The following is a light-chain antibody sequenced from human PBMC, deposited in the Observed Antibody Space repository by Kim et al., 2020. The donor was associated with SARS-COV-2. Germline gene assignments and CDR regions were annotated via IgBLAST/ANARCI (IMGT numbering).Light chain of an antibody. J-gene: IGLJ3*02. CDR2: GKN. CDR3: NSRDNNDNVL. Sequence: VAVGQTVRIKCQGDSLRTYYPTWFQQQPGQAPIVVFYGKNNRPSGIPDRFSGSSSGNSASLTITATQAGDEADYYCNSRDNNDNVLFGGGTRLTVL. CDR1: SLRTYY. V-gene: IGLV3-19*01.